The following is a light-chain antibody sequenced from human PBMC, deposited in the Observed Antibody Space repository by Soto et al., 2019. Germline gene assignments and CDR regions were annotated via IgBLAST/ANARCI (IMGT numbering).Light chain of an antibody. J-gene: IGKJ4*01. Sequence: EVVLTQAPGTLSLSPGERATLSCRASQSVSSNYLAWYQQKVGQAPRLLIYAASIRDTGITDRFSGSGSGTDFALTITRLEPEDFAVYYCKKYGRSLPLIFGGGPKVEIK. CDR3: KKYGRSLPLI. CDR2: AAS. CDR1: QSVSSNY. V-gene: IGKV3-20*01.